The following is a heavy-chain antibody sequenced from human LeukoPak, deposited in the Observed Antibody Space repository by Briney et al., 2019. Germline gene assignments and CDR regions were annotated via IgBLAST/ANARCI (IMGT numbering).Heavy chain of an antibody. CDR2: IYHSGST. CDR3: AREVVAASVTWFDP. CDR1: GGSISSSNW. D-gene: IGHD2-15*01. J-gene: IGHJ5*02. Sequence: SETLSLTCAVSGGSISSSNWWSWVRQPPGKGLEWIGEIYHSGSTNYNPSLKSRVTISVDTSKNQFSLKLSSVTAADTAVYYCAREVVAASVTWFDPWGQGTLVTVSS. V-gene: IGHV4-4*02.